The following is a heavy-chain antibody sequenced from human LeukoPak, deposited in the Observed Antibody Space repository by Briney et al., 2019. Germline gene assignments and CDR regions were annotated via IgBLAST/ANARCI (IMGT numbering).Heavy chain of an antibody. D-gene: IGHD5-18*01. V-gene: IGHV3-23*01. CDR2: ISGSGGST. CDR1: GFTFSSYA. J-gene: IGHJ4*02. CDR3: AKAGGYSYGLYY. Sequence: GGSLRLSSAASGFTFSSYAISWVRQAPGKGLEWVSAISGSGGSTYYADSVKGRFTISRDNSKNTLYLQMNSLRAEDTAVYYCAKAGGYSYGLYYWGQGTLVTVSS.